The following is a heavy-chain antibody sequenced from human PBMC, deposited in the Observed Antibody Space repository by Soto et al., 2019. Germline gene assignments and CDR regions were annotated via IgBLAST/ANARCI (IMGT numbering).Heavy chain of an antibody. Sequence: SETLSLTCAVSGGSISSGGYSWSWLRQPPGKGLEWIGYIFHSGSTYYNPSLKSRVTISVDTSKNQFSLKLSSMTAADTAVYYCARTRAVWFDPWGQGTLVTVSS. CDR1: GGSISSGGYS. J-gene: IGHJ5*02. CDR2: IFHSGST. V-gene: IGHV4-30-2*01. CDR3: ARTRAVWFDP. D-gene: IGHD6-19*01.